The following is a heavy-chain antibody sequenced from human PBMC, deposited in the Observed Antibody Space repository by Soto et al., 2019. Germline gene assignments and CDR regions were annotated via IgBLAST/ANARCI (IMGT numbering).Heavy chain of an antibody. CDR3: VKDLYGTVKLCDF. J-gene: IGHJ4*02. D-gene: IGHD2-8*01. CDR2: ISGSGAST. Sequence: EVQLLESGGGVVQPGGSLRLSCAASGFIFSSHAMSWVRLPPGTGLEWVSGISGSGASTYYAESVKGRFTISRDNSKKTLYLQMNSLRAEDTAVYYCVKDLYGTVKLCDFWGQGTLVTVSS. CDR1: GFIFSSHA. V-gene: IGHV3-23*01.